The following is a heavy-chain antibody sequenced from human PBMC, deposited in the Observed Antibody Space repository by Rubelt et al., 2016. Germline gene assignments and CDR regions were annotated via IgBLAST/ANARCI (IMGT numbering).Heavy chain of an antibody. Sequence: QVQLVESGGGVVQPGRSLRLSCSASGFTFSGYYMSWIRQAPGKGLEWVSYISSDNSYTNYADSVKGRFTISRDNTKNSLYLRMSSLGAEDTGVYYCASGRDPFDYWGQGTLVTVSA. CDR2: ISSDNSYT. J-gene: IGHJ4*02. CDR3: ASGRDPFDY. CDR1: GFTFSGYY. D-gene: IGHD2-21*02. V-gene: IGHV3-11*06.